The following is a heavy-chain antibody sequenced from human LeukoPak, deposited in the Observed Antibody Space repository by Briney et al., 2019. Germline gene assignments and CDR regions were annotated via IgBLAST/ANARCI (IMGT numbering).Heavy chain of an antibody. CDR1: GFTFSSYG. J-gene: IGHJ5*02. Sequence: GGSLRLSCAASGFTFSSYGMHWVRQAPGKGLEWVAVISYDESNKYYADSVKGRFTISRDNSKNTLYLQMNSLRAEDTAVYYCAKDVVSQYYYDSSGYYYEYNWFDPWGQGTLVTVSS. D-gene: IGHD3-22*01. V-gene: IGHV3-30*18. CDR2: ISYDESNK. CDR3: AKDVVSQYYYDSSGYYYEYNWFDP.